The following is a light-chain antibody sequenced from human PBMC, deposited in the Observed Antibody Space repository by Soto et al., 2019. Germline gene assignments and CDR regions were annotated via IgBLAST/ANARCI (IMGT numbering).Light chain of an antibody. CDR3: QSYDVRLSGSV. J-gene: IGLJ2*01. V-gene: IGLV1-40*01. Sequence: QPVLTQPPSVSGAPGQRVTLSCTGSSSNIGAGYDVHWYQQLPGTAPRLLIYGNSNRASGVPDRFSGSKSGTSASLAISGLQAEDEADYYCQSYDVRLSGSVFGGGTKVTVL. CDR1: SSNIGAGYD. CDR2: GNS.